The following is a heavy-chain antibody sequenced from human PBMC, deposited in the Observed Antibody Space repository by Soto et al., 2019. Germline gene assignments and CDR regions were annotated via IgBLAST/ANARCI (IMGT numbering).Heavy chain of an antibody. Sequence: QVQLVQSGTEVKKPGSSVKVSCKASGDTFSFYTINWVRQAAGLGLEWVGRINPIVSMSNYAQKFQGRVSMTADKSTSTAYMELRSLRSDDTAMYFCAASYGSGYRAFDYWGQGALVIVSS. CDR1: GDTFSFYT. V-gene: IGHV1-69*02. J-gene: IGHJ4*02. CDR3: AASYGSGYRAFDY. D-gene: IGHD3-10*01. CDR2: INPIVSMS.